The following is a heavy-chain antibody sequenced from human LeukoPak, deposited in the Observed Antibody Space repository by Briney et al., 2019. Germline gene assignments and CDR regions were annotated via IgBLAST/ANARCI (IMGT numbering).Heavy chain of an antibody. CDR3: ARHIGLTTRYLDY. Sequence: GEXLKISCKGSGYKFTNYWIAWVRQMPGKGLEWMGMIYPDDSDTRYSPSFQGHVTISADKSITTAYLQWSSLKASDTAMYYCARHIGLTTRYLDYWGQGTLVTVSS. CDR2: IYPDDSDT. D-gene: IGHD4/OR15-4a*01. CDR1: GYKFTNYW. V-gene: IGHV5-51*01. J-gene: IGHJ4*02.